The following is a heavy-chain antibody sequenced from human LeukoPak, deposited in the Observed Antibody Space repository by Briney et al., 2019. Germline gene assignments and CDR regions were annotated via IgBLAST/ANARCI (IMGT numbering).Heavy chain of an antibody. CDR2: IYYSGST. Sequence: PSETLSLTCTVSGGSISSYCWSWIRQPPGKGLEWIGYIYYSGSTNYNPSLKSRVTISVDTSKNQFSLKLSSVTAADTAVYYCARSITSTGTGDYWGQGTLVTVSS. J-gene: IGHJ4*02. CDR1: GGSISSYC. V-gene: IGHV4-59*01. D-gene: IGHD4-17*01. CDR3: ARSITSTGTGDY.